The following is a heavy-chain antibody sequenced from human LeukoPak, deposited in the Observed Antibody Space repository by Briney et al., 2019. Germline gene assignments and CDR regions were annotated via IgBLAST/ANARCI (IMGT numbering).Heavy chain of an antibody. J-gene: IGHJ4*02. CDR1: GGSFSGYY. CDR2: INHSGST. Sequence: SETLSLTCAVYGGSFSGYYWSWIRQPPGKGLEWIGEINHSGSTYYNPSLKSRVTISVDTSKNQFSLKLSSVTAADTAVYYCARLYCTNGVCYTKAYYFDYWGQGTLVTVFS. D-gene: IGHD2-8*01. V-gene: IGHV4-34*01. CDR3: ARLYCTNGVCYTKAYYFDY.